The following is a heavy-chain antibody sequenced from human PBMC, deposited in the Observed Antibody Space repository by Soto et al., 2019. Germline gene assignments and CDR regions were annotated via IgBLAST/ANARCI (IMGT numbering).Heavy chain of an antibody. CDR2: IYYSGST. Sequence: QLQLQESGPGLVKPSETLSLTCTVSGGSISSSSYYWGWIRQPPGKGLEWIGSIYYSGSTYYNPSLKSRVTISVDTSKNQFSLKLSSVTAADTAVYYCARRERMITFGGVIAFFDYWGQGTLVTVSS. D-gene: IGHD3-16*02. CDR1: GGSISSSSYY. J-gene: IGHJ4*02. V-gene: IGHV4-39*01. CDR3: ARRERMITFGGVIAFFDY.